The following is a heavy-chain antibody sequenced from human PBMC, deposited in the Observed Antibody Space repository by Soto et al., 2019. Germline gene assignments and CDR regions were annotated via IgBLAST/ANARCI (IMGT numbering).Heavy chain of an antibody. V-gene: IGHV1-58*01. J-gene: IGHJ6*02. CDR2: IVVGSGNT. D-gene: IGHD3-3*01. CDR1: GFTFTSSA. CDR3: AADDAIFGAYGMDV. Sequence: SVKVSCKASGFTFTSSAVQWVRQARGQRLEWIGWIVVGSGNTNYAQKFQERVTITRDMSTSTAYMELSSLRSEDTAVYYCAADDAIFGAYGMDVWGQGTTVTV.